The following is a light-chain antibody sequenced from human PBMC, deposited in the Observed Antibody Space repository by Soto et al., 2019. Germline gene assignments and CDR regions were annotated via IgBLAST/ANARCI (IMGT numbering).Light chain of an antibody. V-gene: IGLV1-51*01. CDR3: GTWDSSLSGGV. CDR2: DNI. Sequence: QSVLTQSPSVSAAPGQTVTISCSGSNSNIGTKNVCWYQQLPGTAPKLLIYDNIKRPSGIPDRFSASKSGTSATLAITGLQTGDEADYYCGTWDSSLSGGVFGGGTKVTVL. CDR1: NSNIGTKN. J-gene: IGLJ2*01.